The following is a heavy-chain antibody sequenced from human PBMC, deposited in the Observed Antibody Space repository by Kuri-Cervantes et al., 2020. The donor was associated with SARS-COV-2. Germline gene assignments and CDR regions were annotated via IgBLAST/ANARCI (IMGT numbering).Heavy chain of an antibody. D-gene: IGHD3-10*01. V-gene: IGHV4-39*01. CDR1: GGSISSSSYY. J-gene: IGHJ5*02. CDR2: IYYSGST. Sequence: LRLSCTVSGGSISSSSYYWGWIRQPPGKGLEWIGSIYYSGSTYYNPSLKSRVTISVDTSKNQFSLKLSSVTAADTAVYYCARHSAFGELLYWFDPWGQGTLVTVSS. CDR3: ARHSAFGELLYWFDP.